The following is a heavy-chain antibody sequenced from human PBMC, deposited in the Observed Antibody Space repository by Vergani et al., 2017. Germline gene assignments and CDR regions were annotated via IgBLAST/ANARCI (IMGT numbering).Heavy chain of an antibody. D-gene: IGHD1-26*01. CDR3: AKPNKGATGGVGAFDI. CDR2: IIPILGIA. CDR1: GGTFSSYT. J-gene: IGHJ3*02. Sequence: QVQLVQSGAEVKKPGSSVKVSCKASGGTFSSYTISWVRQAPGQGLEWMGRIIPILGIANYAQKFQGRVTIPADKSTSTAYMELSSLRAEDTAVYYCAKPNKGATGGVGAFDIWGQGTMVTVSS. V-gene: IGHV1-69*02.